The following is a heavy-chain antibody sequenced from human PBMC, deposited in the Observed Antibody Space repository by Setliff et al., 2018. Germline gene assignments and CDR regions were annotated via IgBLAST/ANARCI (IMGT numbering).Heavy chain of an antibody. CDR3: TRDIVVFTDIDYYYSGMDV. CDR2: INGDGSVA. CDR1: GFTFDDYA. D-gene: IGHD2-21*01. Sequence: LRLSCAASGFTFDDYAMHWVRQVPGKGLVWVARINGDGSVANYADAVKGRFTISRDNAKNTLSLQMNTLKAEDTAVYYCTRDIVVFTDIDYYYSGMDVWGQGTEVTVSS. J-gene: IGHJ6*02. V-gene: IGHV3-74*01.